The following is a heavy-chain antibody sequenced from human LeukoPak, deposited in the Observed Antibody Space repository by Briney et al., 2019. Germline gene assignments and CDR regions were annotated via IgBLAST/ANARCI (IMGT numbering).Heavy chain of an antibody. V-gene: IGHV1-18*01. Sequence: ASVKVSCKTSGYTFTSYGLSWVRQAPGQVLEWMGWIITYNGNTYYSQKLQGRVTMTTDTSTSTAYMELRSLRSDDTAVYYCAKTTVTSEGYFYYYMDVWGKGTTVTVSS. CDR2: IITYNGNT. J-gene: IGHJ6*03. D-gene: IGHD4-17*01. CDR3: AKTTVTSEGYFYYYMDV. CDR1: GYTFTSYG.